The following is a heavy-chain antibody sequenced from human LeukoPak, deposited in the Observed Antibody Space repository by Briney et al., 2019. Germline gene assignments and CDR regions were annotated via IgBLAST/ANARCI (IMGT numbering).Heavy chain of an antibody. D-gene: IGHD5-18*01. Sequence: ASVKVSCKASGYTFTSYDINWVRQATRQGLEWMGWMNPNSGNTGYAQKFQGRVTMTRNTSISTAYMELSSLRSEDTAVYYCARIQDGYSYGYDRTFDYWGQGTLVTVSS. J-gene: IGHJ4*02. CDR3: ARIQDGYSYGYDRTFDY. CDR2: MNPNSGNT. CDR1: GYTFTSYD. V-gene: IGHV1-8*01.